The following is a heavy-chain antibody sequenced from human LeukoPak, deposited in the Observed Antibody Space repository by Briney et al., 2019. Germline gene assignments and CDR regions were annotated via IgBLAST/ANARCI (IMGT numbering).Heavy chain of an antibody. J-gene: IGHJ4*02. V-gene: IGHV1-69*13. Sequence: GASVKVSCKASGGTFSSYAISWVRQAPGQGLEWMGGIIPIFGTANYAQKFQGRVTITADESTSTAYMELSSLRSEDTAVYYCARERSVGAPYFDYWGQGTLVTVSS. CDR1: GGTFSSYA. D-gene: IGHD1-26*01. CDR3: ARERSVGAPYFDY. CDR2: IIPIFGTA.